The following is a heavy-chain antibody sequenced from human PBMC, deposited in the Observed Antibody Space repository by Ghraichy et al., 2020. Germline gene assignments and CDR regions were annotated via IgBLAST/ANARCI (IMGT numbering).Heavy chain of an antibody. D-gene: IGHD3-3*01. CDR1: GFTFSSYG. V-gene: IGHV3-33*01. CDR3: ARDRATYYDFWSGRFSYYYYYYGMDV. Sequence: GSLRLSCAASGFTFSSYGMHWVRQAPGKGLEWVAVIWYDGSNKYYADSVKGRFTISRDNSKNTLYLQMNSLRAEDTAVYYCARDRATYYDFWSGRFSYYYYYYGMDVWGQGTTVTVSS. J-gene: IGHJ6*02. CDR2: IWYDGSNK.